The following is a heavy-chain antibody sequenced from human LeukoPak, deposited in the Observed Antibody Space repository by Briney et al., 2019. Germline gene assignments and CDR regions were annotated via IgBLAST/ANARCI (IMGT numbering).Heavy chain of an antibody. CDR2: IYSDGIST. CDR3: AREGGSYSNYFDY. V-gene: IGHV3-74*01. CDR1: GFTFSDYW. Sequence: PGGSLTLSCAASGFTFSDYWMHWVRQAPGKGLVWVSRIYSDGISTSYADSVKGRFTISRDNAKNTLYLQMNSLKAEDTAIYYCAREGGSYSNYFDYWGQGTLVTVSS. J-gene: IGHJ4*02. D-gene: IGHD1-26*01.